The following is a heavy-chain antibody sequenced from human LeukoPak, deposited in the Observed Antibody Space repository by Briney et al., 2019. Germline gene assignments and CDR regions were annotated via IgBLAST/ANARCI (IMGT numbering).Heavy chain of an antibody. CDR2: INTNTGNP. D-gene: IGHD3-3*01. V-gene: IGHV7-4-1*02. CDR3: AGAGGLYDFWSGYCPDY. CDR1: GYTFTGYY. Sequence: GASVKVSCKASGYTFTGYYIHWVRQAPGQGLEWMGWINTNTGNPTYAQGFTGRFVFSLDTSVSTAYLQISSLKAEDTAVYYCAGAGGLYDFWSGYCPDYWGQGTLVTVSS. J-gene: IGHJ4*02.